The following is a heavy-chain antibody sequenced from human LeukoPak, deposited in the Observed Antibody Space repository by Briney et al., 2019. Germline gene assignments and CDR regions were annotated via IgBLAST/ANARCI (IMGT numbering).Heavy chain of an antibody. CDR3: ARDDLIAVAGTYYYYGMDV. D-gene: IGHD6-19*01. V-gene: IGHV3-7*01. J-gene: IGHJ6*02. CDR2: IKQDGSRT. Sequence: GGSLRLSCAASGFTFSSYWMSWVRQAPGKGLEWVANIKQDGSRTDYVDSVKGRFTISRDNAKNSLYLQMNSLRAEDTAVYYCARDDLIAVAGTYYYYGMDVWGQGTTVTVSS. CDR1: GFTFSSYW.